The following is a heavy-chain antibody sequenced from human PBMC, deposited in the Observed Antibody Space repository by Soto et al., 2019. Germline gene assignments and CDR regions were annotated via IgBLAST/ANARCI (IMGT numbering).Heavy chain of an antibody. Sequence: SETLSLTCAVYGGAFSGYYWSWIRQPPGKGLEWIWEINHSGSTNYNPSLKSRVTISVDTSKNQFSLKLSSVTAADTAVYYCAGPPTSGWYSGRKLSYYYGMDVWGQGTTVTVSS. CDR3: AGPPTSGWYSGRKLSYYYGMDV. D-gene: IGHD6-19*01. V-gene: IGHV4-34*01. CDR2: INHSGST. J-gene: IGHJ6*02. CDR1: GGAFSGYY.